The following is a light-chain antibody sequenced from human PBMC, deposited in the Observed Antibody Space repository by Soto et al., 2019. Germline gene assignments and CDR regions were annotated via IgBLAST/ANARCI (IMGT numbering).Light chain of an antibody. V-gene: IGKV2-28*01. CDR2: LGS. Sequence: IVMIQSPLSLPGTPGESSSISFIPGHVLLYTNGYNYLDWYLQKPGQSPQLLIYLGSNRAPGVPDRFSGSGSGTDFKLKISRVEAEDVGVYYCMQSLQDVTFGQGTRLEIK. CDR3: MQSLQDVT. CDR1: HVLLYTNGYNY. J-gene: IGKJ5*01.